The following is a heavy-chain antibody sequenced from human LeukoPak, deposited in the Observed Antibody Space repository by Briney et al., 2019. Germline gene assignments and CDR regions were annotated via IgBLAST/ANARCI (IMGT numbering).Heavy chain of an antibody. CDR3: ARDPFSGYDKRVYYFDY. V-gene: IGHV3-21*01. CDR2: ISSRSSYI. J-gene: IGHJ4*02. D-gene: IGHD5-12*01. Sequence: GGSLRVSCAASGFTFSSYTMNWVRQAPGKGLEWVSSISSRSSYIYYADSVKGLFTISRDNAKNSLYLQMNSLRAEDTAVYYCARDPFSGYDKRVYYFDYWGQGTLVTVSS. CDR1: GFTFSSYT.